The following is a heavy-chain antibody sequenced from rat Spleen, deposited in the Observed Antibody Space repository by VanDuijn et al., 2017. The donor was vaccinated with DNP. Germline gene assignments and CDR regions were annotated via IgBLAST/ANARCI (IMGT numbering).Heavy chain of an antibody. V-gene: IGHV5-22*01. J-gene: IGHJ2*01. D-gene: IGHD1-11*01. CDR3: VTHDIVPFDY. CDR2: ISYEGSST. CDR1: GFTFSSFP. Sequence: EVQLVESGGGLVQPGGSMKLSCAASGFTFSSFPMAWVRQAPKKGLEWVASISYEGSSTYYGDSVKGRFTISRDTAKSTLYLQMDSLRSEDTATYYCVTHDIVPFDYWGQGVMVTVSS.